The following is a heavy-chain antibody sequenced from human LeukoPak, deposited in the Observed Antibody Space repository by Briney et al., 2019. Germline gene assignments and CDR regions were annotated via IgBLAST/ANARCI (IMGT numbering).Heavy chain of an antibody. Sequence: GGSLRLSCAASGLTFSSYSMNWVRQAPGKGLEWVSYIRSSSSIVYYADSVKGRFTISRDNAKNTLYLQMNSLRAEDTALYYCASDSSSWYVDAFDIWGQGTMVTVSS. CDR3: ASDSSSWYVDAFDI. V-gene: IGHV3-48*01. D-gene: IGHD6-13*01. J-gene: IGHJ3*02. CDR2: IRSSSSIV. CDR1: GLTFSSYS.